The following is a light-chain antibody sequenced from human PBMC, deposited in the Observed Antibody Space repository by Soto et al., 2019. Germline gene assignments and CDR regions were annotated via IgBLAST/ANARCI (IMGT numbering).Light chain of an antibody. Sequence: ESLLRQSPVTLSWSAGGRATLSCGASQSVSSNLAWYQRKPGQAPRLLIYGASTRATGIPARFSGSGSGTEFTLTISSLQSEDFAVYYCQQYNNWPWTFGQGTKVDIK. CDR3: QQYNNWPWT. CDR1: QSVSSN. V-gene: IGKV3-15*01. J-gene: IGKJ1*01. CDR2: GAS.